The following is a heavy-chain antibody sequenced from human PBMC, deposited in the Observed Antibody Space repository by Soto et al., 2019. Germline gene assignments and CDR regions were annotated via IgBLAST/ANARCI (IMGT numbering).Heavy chain of an antibody. D-gene: IGHD3-16*02. CDR1: VFTFSNSA. Sequence: PWGALLVSCAASVFTFSNSAMTWVRQALGKGPELVSIIGRTNNTHYADSVKGRFAISRDNSQNTLYLQMNSLTAEDTAVYFCAKVDEYRYRTDDWGQGTMVTVSS. J-gene: IGHJ4*02. CDR3: AKVDEYRYRTDD. CDR2: IGRTNNT. V-gene: IGHV3-23*01.